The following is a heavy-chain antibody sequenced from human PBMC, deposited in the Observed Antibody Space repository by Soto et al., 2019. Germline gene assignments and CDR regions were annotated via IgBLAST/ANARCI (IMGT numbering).Heavy chain of an antibody. CDR1: GYTFTSYG. D-gene: IGHD1-7*01. J-gene: IGHJ6*02. CDR2: ISAYNGNT. V-gene: IGHV1-18*01. Sequence: QVQLVQSGAEVKKPGASVKVSCKASGYTFTSYGISWVRQAPGQGLEWMGWISAYNGNTNYAQKLQGRVTMTTDTSTSTAYMELRSLRSDDTAVYYCARPGLTGTIRGYYYYYGMDVWGQGTTVTVSS. CDR3: ARPGLTGTIRGYYYYYGMDV.